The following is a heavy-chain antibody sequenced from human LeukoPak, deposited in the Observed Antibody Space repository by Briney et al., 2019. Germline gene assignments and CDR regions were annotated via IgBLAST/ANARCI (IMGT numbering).Heavy chain of an antibody. D-gene: IGHD6-6*01. CDR1: GFKFSAFS. J-gene: IGHJ4*02. Sequence: PGESLRLSCAASGFKFSAFSMSWVRQAPGKGLEWVANIKQDGREKNYIDSVNGRFTISRDNAKNSLYLQMNSLRADDTAVYYCARDPPVVQRGGQGTLVTVSS. CDR3: ARDPPVVQR. CDR2: IKQDGREK. V-gene: IGHV3-7*01.